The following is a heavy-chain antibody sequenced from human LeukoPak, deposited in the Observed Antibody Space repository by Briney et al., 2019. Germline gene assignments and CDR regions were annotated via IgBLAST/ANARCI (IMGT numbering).Heavy chain of an antibody. CDR1: GYSISSGYY. CDR3: ARGFLDIVVVPAANPYYYYYYYMDV. D-gene: IGHD2-2*03. J-gene: IGHJ6*03. Sequence: SETLSLTCTVSGYSISSGYYWGWIRQPPGKGLEWIGSIYHSGRTFYNPSLKSRVTISVDTSKNQFSLKLSSVTAADTAVYYCARGFLDIVVVPAANPYYYYYYYMDVWGKGTTVTVSS. V-gene: IGHV4-38-2*02. CDR2: IYHSGRT.